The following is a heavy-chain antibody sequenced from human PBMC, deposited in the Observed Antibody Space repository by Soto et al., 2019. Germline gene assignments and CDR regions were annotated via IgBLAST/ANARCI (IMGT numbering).Heavy chain of an antibody. D-gene: IGHD4-17*01. V-gene: IGHV4-34*02. CDR2: INDRGNT. J-gene: IGHJ5*02. CDR3: VRGLGTLTTGAYFDP. Sequence: HVQLQQWGAGLLKPSETLSLTCTVYGGSFSDYYWTWIRQPPGRGLEWIGEINDRGNTYYNPSLNSRVSISVDTSKNQFYLILTSVTAADTAVYYCVRGLGTLTTGAYFDPWGQGTLVTVSS. CDR1: GGSFSDYY.